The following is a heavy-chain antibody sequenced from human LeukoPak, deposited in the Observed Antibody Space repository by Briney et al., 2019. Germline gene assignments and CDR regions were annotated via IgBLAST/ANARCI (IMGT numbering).Heavy chain of an antibody. CDR3: AKDHGDYDLDH. D-gene: IGHD4-17*01. CDR1: GFTFRSYG. Sequence: GGSLRLSCAASGFTFRSYGMHWVRQAPGKGLEWVAVISYDGSNKYYVDSVKGRFTISRDNSKNTLYLQTNSLRAEDTAVYYRAKDHGDYDLDHWGQGTLVTVSS. J-gene: IGHJ4*02. V-gene: IGHV3-30*18. CDR2: ISYDGSNK.